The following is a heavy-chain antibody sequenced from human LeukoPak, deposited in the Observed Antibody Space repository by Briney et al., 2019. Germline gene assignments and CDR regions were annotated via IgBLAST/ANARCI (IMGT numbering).Heavy chain of an antibody. V-gene: IGHV4-59*08. J-gene: IGHJ4*02. CDR2: TYYSGST. CDR3: ARRAPYRYEWSTLDY. Sequence: SETLSLTCTVSCGSISSCYWRWIRQPPGRGLEWMGYTYYSGSTNYTPSLKSRVTISVDTSKNQFSLKLSSVTAADTAVYYCARRAPYRYEWSTLDYWGQGTLVTISS. CDR1: CGSISSCY. D-gene: IGHD2-8*01.